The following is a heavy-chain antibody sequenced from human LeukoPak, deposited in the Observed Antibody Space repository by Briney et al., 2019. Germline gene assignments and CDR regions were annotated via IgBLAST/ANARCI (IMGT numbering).Heavy chain of an antibody. J-gene: IGHJ4*02. V-gene: IGHV3-15*01. CDR1: GFTFSNAW. CDR3: TSSYSSGWYGPFDS. D-gene: IGHD6-19*01. CDR2: IKSKTDGGTT. Sequence: GGYLRLSCVASGFTFSNAWMSWVRQAPGKGLEWVGRIKSKTDGGTTDYAAPVKGRFTISRDDSKNTLHLQMNSLKTEDTARYYCTSSYSSGWYGPFDSWGQGTLVTVSP.